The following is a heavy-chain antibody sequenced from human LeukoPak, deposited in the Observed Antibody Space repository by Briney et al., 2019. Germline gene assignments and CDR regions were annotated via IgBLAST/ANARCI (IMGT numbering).Heavy chain of an antibody. J-gene: IGHJ4*02. D-gene: IGHD5-12*01. V-gene: IGHV3-23*01. CDR1: GFTFSSYG. CDR3: AKAGYSGYDASYYFDY. CDR2: ISGSGGST. Sequence: GRSLRLSCAASGFTFSSYGMSWVRQAPGKGLEGVSAISGSGGSTYYADSVKGRFTISRDNSKNTLYLQMNSLRAEDTAVYYCAKAGYSGYDASYYFDYWGQGTLVTVSS.